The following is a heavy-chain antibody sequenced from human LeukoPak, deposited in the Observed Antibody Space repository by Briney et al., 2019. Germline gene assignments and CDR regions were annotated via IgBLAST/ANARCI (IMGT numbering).Heavy chain of an antibody. V-gene: IGHV4-34*01. Sequence: PSETLSLTCAVYGGSFSGYYWIWIRQPPGKGLEWIGEINHSGSTNYNPSLKSRVTISVDTSKNQFSLKLSSVTAADTAVYYCARGLAGWRPAIYFDYWGQGTLVTVSS. CDR1: GGSFSGYY. D-gene: IGHD2-2*01. CDR2: INHSGST. J-gene: IGHJ4*02. CDR3: ARGLAGWRPAIYFDY.